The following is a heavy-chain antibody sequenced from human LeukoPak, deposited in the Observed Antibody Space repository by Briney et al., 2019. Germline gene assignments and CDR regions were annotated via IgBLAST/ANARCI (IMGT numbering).Heavy chain of an antibody. CDR2: ISHDGNNK. CDR3: ASGVKGGIAVALDY. D-gene: IGHD6-19*01. Sequence: PGGSLRLSCAASGFTFSTYGMYWVRQAPGKGLEWVAVISHDGNNKYYADSVKGRFTISRDNAKNSLYLQMNSLRAEDTAVYYCASGVKGGIAVALDYWGQGTLVTVSS. V-gene: IGHV3-30*03. CDR1: GFTFSTYG. J-gene: IGHJ4*02.